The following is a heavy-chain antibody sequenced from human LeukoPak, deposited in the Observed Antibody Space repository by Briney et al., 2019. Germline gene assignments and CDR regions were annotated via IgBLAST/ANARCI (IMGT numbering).Heavy chain of an antibody. V-gene: IGHV4-39*01. J-gene: IGHJ4*02. CDR2: TYYSGNT. Sequence: SETLSLTCTVSGGSIGSSSYYWGWIRQPPGEGLEWIGRTYYSGNTYYNPALKSRVTISVDTSKNQFSLKLSSVTAADTAVYYCANRVRWNYYFDYWGQGTLVTVSS. D-gene: IGHD1-1*01. CDR3: ANRVRWNYYFDY. CDR1: GGSIGSSSYY.